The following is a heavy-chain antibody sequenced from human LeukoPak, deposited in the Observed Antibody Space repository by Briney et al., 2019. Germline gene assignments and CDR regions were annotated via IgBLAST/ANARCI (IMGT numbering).Heavy chain of an antibody. CDR3: ARDRETASSWHFDY. D-gene: IGHD6-13*01. J-gene: IGHJ4*02. V-gene: IGHV3-21*01. Sequence: GGSLRLSCAASGFTFSNYSMNWVRQAPGKGLEWVSFISSSSSYMSYIDSVKGRFTISRDNAKNSLYLQMSSLRAEDTAVYYCARDRETASSWHFDYWGQGTLVTVSS. CDR1: GFTFSNYS. CDR2: ISSSSSYM.